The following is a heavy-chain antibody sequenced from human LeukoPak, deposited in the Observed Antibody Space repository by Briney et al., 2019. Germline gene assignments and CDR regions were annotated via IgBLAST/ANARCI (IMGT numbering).Heavy chain of an antibody. CDR3: ARGRLWNNDY. CDR2: INRDGSST. Sequence: GGSLRLSCAASGFTFSSYWMHWVRQAPGKGLVWVSRINRDGSSTTYADSVKGRVTISRDNTKNTVYLQMNSLRAEDTAVYYCARGRLWNNDYWGQGTLVTVSS. V-gene: IGHV3-74*01. CDR1: GFTFSSYW. D-gene: IGHD1/OR15-1a*01. J-gene: IGHJ4*02.